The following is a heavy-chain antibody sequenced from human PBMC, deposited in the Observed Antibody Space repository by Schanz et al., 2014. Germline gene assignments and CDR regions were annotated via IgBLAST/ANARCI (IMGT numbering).Heavy chain of an antibody. CDR1: GFAFSSYS. Sequence: QLVGSGGGLIQPGGSLRLSCTASGFAFSSYSMNWVRQAPGKGLEWVSYISSSGATIYYADSVKGRFTISRDNAKNSLLLQMNSLRVEDAAVYYCARLPVGCGSGICDVWGQGTSVTVSS. CDR2: ISSSGATI. CDR3: ARLPVGCGSGICDV. J-gene: IGHJ6*02. V-gene: IGHV3-48*01. D-gene: IGHD3-10*01.